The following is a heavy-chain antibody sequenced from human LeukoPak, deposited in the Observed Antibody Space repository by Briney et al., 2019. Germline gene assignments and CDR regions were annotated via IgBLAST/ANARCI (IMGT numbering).Heavy chain of an antibody. CDR2: IIPIFGTA. D-gene: IGHD2-15*01. CDR1: RGTFTSYA. Sequence: SVKVSCKASRGTFTSYAISWVRQAPGQGLEWMGGIIPIFGTANYAQKFQGRVTITADKSTSTAYMELSSLRSEDTAVYYCARATTYFARYCSGGSCYSYFDYWGQGTLVTVSS. V-gene: IGHV1-69*06. J-gene: IGHJ4*02. CDR3: ARATTYFARYCSGGSCYSYFDY.